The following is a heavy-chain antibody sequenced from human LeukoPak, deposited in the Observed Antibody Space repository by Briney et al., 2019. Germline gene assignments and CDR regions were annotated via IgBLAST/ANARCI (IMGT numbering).Heavy chain of an antibody. CDR1: GGSISSYY. V-gene: IGHV4-59*01. J-gene: IGHJ5*02. D-gene: IGHD3-9*01. CDR2: IYYSGST. CDR3: ARDLNFDTNWFDP. Sequence: PSETLSLTCTGSGGSISSYYWSWIRQPPGKGLEWIGYIYYSGSTNYNPSLKSRVTISVDTSKNQFSLKLSSVTAADTAVYYCARDLNFDTNWFDPWGQGTLVTVSS.